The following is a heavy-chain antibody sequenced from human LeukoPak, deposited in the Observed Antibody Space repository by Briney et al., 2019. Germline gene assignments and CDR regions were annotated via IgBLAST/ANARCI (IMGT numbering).Heavy chain of an antibody. CDR2: ISAYNGNT. V-gene: IGHV1-18*01. CDR1: GYTFTSYG. J-gene: IGHJ6*03. D-gene: IGHD6-19*01. CDR3: ARGGGGTDSSGWSGCWFSTGCWDYMDV. Sequence: ASVKVSCKASGYTFTSYGISWVRQAPGQGLEWMGWISAYNGNTNYAQKLQGRVTMTTDTSTSTAYMELRSLRSDDTAVYYCARGGGGTDSSGWSGCWFSTGCWDYMDVWGKGTTVTISS.